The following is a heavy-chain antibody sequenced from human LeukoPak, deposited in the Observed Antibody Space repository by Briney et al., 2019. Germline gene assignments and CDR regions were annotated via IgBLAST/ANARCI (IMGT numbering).Heavy chain of an antibody. Sequence: GGSLRLSCVASGFTFSSYGMHWVRQAPGKGLEWVAFIRYDGSNKYYADSVKGRFTISRDNSKNTLYLQMNSLRAEDTAVYYCAKSGRLGHYYYYYMDVWGKGTTVTVSS. CDR1: GFTFSSYG. CDR2: IRYDGSNK. V-gene: IGHV3-30*02. J-gene: IGHJ6*03. D-gene: IGHD6-19*01. CDR3: AKSGRLGHYYYYYMDV.